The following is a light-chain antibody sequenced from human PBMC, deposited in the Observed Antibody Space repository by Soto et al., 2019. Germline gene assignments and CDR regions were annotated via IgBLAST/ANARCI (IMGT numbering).Light chain of an antibody. CDR1: SSDVGGYNY. V-gene: IGLV2-8*01. J-gene: IGLJ1*01. CDR3: SSYARSNNFVV. CDR2: EVS. Sequence: QSVLTQPPYASGSPGQSVTISCTGTSSDVGGYNYVSWYQQHPGKAPKLMIYEVSMRPSGVPHRFSGSKSGNTASLTVPGLQAEDDADYYCSSYARSNNFVVFGTGTKLTVL.